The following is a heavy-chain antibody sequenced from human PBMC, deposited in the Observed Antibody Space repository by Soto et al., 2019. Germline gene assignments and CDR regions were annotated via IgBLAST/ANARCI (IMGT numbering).Heavy chain of an antibody. CDR1: GFTFSSYG. J-gene: IGHJ4*02. V-gene: IGHV3-30*03. D-gene: IGHD3-16*01. CDR3: ATGTLGYYFDY. CDR2: ISYDGSNK. Sequence: QVQLVESGGGVVQPGRSLRLSCAVSGFTFSSYGMHWVRQAPGKGLEWVAVISYDGSNKYYADSVKGRFTISRDNSKNTLYLQMNSLRAEDTAVYYCATGTLGYYFDYWGQGTLVTVSS.